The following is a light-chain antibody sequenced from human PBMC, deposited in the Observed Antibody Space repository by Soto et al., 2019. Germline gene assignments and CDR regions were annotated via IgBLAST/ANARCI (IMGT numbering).Light chain of an antibody. J-gene: IGLJ1*01. CDR2: EVS. Sequence: QSVLTQPASVSGSPGQSITISCTGTSSDVGGYNYVSWYQQHPGKVPRLMMYEVSNRPSGVSNRFSGSTSGNTASLTISGLQAEDDADYYCSSYTTSSTVVFGTGTKLTVL. CDR3: SSYTTSSTVV. V-gene: IGLV2-14*01. CDR1: SSDVGGYNY.